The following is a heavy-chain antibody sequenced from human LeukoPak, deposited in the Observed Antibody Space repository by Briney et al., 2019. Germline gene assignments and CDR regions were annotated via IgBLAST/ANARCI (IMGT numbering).Heavy chain of an antibody. Sequence: ASVQVSCQASGYTFTGYHMHWVRQAPGQGLEWMGWINPNSGNTGYAQKFQGRVTMTRNTSISTAYMELSSLRSEDTAVYYCARIAVAQPYYYYYYMDVWGKGTTVTISS. CDR1: GYTFTGYH. V-gene: IGHV1-8*02. CDR2: INPNSGNT. CDR3: ARIAVAQPYYYYYYMDV. J-gene: IGHJ6*03. D-gene: IGHD6-19*01.